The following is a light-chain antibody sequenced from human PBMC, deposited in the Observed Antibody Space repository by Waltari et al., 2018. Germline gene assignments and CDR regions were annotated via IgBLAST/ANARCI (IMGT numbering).Light chain of an antibody. V-gene: IGLV1-44*01. CDR1: TSNIGTNT. CDR2: NDY. Sequence: QSVLTQPPSASGTPGQRVALSCSGSTSNIGTNTVAWYQQLPGTAPKLLIYNDYQRPSGVPDRVSGSKSGTSASLAISGLQSEDEAEYYCAAWDGSLNGQVFGTGTKLTV. J-gene: IGLJ1*01. CDR3: AAWDGSLNGQV.